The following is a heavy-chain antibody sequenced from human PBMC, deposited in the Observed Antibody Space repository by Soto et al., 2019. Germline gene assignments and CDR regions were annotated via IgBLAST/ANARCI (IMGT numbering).Heavy chain of an antibody. D-gene: IGHD4-17*01. CDR1: GGSISSYY. V-gene: IGHV4-59*08. CDR2: IYYSGST. J-gene: IGHJ6*03. Sequence: SETLSLTCTVSGGSISSYYWSWIRQPPGKGLEWIGYIYYSGSTNYNPSLKSRVTISVDTSKNQFSLKLSSVTAADTAVYYCARLVSSTVTTWGVDYYYYMDVWGKGTTVTVSS. CDR3: ARLVSSTVTTWGVDYYYYMDV.